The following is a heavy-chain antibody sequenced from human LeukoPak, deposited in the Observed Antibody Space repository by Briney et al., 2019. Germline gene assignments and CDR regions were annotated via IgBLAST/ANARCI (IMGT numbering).Heavy chain of an antibody. CDR3: ARDSAGNDY. V-gene: IGHV3-7*01. Sequence: GGSLRLSCAASGLTFSNYAMSWVRQAPGKGLEWVANIKQDGSEKYYVDSVKGRFTISRDNAKNSLYLQMNSLRAEDTAMYYCARDSAGNDYWGQGTLVTVSS. J-gene: IGHJ4*02. CDR2: IKQDGSEK. D-gene: IGHD6-13*01. CDR1: GLTFSNYA.